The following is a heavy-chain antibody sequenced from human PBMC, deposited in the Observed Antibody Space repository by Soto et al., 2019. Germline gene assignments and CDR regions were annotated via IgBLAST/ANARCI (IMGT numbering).Heavy chain of an antibody. D-gene: IGHD1-7*01. CDR1: GFSLTTTGMC. J-gene: IGHJ4*02. Sequence: VSGPTLVNPTQTLTLTCTFSGFSLTTTGMCVSWIRQPPGKALEWLARIDWDDGKYYNTSLKTRLTISKDTSKNQVVLTMTNMDPVDTGTYYCARINYHSNYRVIDYWGQGTLVTVSS. CDR2: IDWDDGK. V-gene: IGHV2-70*11. CDR3: ARINYHSNYRVIDY.